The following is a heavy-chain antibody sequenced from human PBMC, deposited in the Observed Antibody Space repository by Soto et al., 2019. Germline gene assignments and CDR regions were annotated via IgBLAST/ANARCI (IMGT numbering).Heavy chain of an antibody. Sequence: QVQLQQWGAGLLKPSETLSLTCAVYGGSFSGYYWSWIRQPPGKGLEWIGEINHSGSTNYNPSLKSRVTISVDTSKNQFSLKLSSVTAADTAVYYCARGFRYCSSTSCYLNYYYYYYIDVWGKGTTFTVSS. V-gene: IGHV4-34*01. D-gene: IGHD2-2*01. J-gene: IGHJ6*03. CDR1: GGSFSGYY. CDR2: INHSGST. CDR3: ARGFRYCSSTSCYLNYYYYYYIDV.